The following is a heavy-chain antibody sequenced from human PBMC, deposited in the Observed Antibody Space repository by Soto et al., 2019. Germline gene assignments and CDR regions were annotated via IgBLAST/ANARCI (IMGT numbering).Heavy chain of an antibody. V-gene: IGHV1-2*04. D-gene: IGHD6-6*01. CDR3: ARDMSYSSSTGGMDV. CDR2: INPNSGGT. J-gene: IGHJ6*02. Sequence: ASVKVSCKASGYTFTGYYMHWVRQAPGQGLEWMGWINPNSGGTNYAQKFQGWVTMTRDTSISTAYMELSRLRSDDTAVYYCARDMSYSSSTGGMDVWGQGTTVTVSS. CDR1: GYTFTGYY.